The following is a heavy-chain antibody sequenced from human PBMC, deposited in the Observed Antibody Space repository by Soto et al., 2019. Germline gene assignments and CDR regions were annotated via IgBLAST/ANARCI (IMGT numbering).Heavy chain of an antibody. J-gene: IGHJ6*02. V-gene: IGHV4-39*01. CDR2: IYYSGST. CDR3: ARHRSWYSYYCGMDV. D-gene: IGHD6-13*01. CDR1: GGSISSSSYY. Sequence: SETLSLTCTVSGGSISSSSYYWGWIRQPPGKGLEWIGSIYYSGSTYYNPSLKSRVTISVDTSKNQFSLKLSSVTAADTAVYYCARHRSWYSYYCGMDVSGQGTTVTVSS.